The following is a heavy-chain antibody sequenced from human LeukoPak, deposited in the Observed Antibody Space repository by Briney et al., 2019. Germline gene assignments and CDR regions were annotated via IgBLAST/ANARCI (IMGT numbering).Heavy chain of an antibody. CDR3: ARGRGSTVTTEWFDP. CDR2: MNPNSGNT. D-gene: IGHD4-11*01. V-gene: IGHV1-8*03. Sequence: GASVKVSCKASGYTFTSYDINWVRQATGQGLAWMGWMNPNSGNTGYAQKFQGRVTFTRNTSISTTYMEVSSLRSEDTAVYYCARGRGSTVTTEWFDPWGQGTLVTVSS. J-gene: IGHJ5*02. CDR1: GYTFTSYD.